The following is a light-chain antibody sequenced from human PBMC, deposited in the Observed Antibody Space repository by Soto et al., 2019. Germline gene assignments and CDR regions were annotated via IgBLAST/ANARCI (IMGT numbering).Light chain of an antibody. V-gene: IGLV1-47*02. J-gene: IGLJ3*02. CDR2: TND. CDR1: SSTIGSNF. Sequence: QSVLTQPPSASGTPGQRVTISCSGSSSTIGSNFVYWYQQLPGTAPILLIFTNDQRPSGVPDRFSGSKSGTSASLAISGLRSEDEADYYCATWDDSLSGWVFGGGTKRTVL. CDR3: ATWDDSLSGWV.